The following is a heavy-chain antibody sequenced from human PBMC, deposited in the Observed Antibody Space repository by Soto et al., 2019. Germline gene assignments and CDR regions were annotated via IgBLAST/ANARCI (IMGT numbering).Heavy chain of an antibody. CDR3: ARTLTGYSSVDLYYFDY. J-gene: IGHJ4*02. CDR1: GFTFSSYW. CDR2: IKQDGSEK. D-gene: IGHD6-19*01. V-gene: IGHV3-7*01. Sequence: GGSLRLSCAASGFTFSSYWMSWVRQAPGKGLEWVANIKQDGSEKYYVDSVKGRFTISRDNAKNSLYLQMNSLRAEDTAVYYCARTLTGYSSVDLYYFDYWGQGTLVTVSS.